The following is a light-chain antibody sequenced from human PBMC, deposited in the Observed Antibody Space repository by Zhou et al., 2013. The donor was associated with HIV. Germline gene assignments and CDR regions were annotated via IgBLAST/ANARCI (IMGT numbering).Light chain of an antibody. V-gene: IGKV1-39*01. CDR1: QRISSY. CDR2: AAS. Sequence: DIQMTQSPSFLSASVGDRVTITCRASQRISSYLNWYQQKPGKAPKLLIYAASSLQSGVPSTFSGSGSGTDFTLTISSLQPEDFATYYCHQTYISPDTFGQGTKLEI. J-gene: IGKJ2*01. CDR3: HQTYISPDT.